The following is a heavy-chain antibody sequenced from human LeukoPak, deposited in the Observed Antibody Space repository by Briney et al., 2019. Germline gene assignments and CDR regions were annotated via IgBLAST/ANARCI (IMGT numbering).Heavy chain of an antibody. V-gene: IGHV4-31*03. Sequence: SQTLSLTCTVSGGSISSGGYYWSWIRQHPGKGLEWIGYIYYSGSTYYNPSLKSRVTISVDTSKNQFSLKLSSVTAADTAVYYCARDAGIAAAGIGFRPYYFDYWGQGTLVTVSS. J-gene: IGHJ4*02. CDR3: ARDAGIAAAGIGFRPYYFDY. D-gene: IGHD6-13*01. CDR2: IYYSGST. CDR1: GGSISSGGYY.